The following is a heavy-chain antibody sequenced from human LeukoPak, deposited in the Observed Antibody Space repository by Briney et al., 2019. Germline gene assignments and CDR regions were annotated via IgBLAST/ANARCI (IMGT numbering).Heavy chain of an antibody. D-gene: IGHD3-3*01. J-gene: IGHJ6*02. CDR2: ISYDGTNK. CDR3: AREEYDSPGYLYGMDV. CDR1: GFTFSNYP. Sequence: GGSLRLSCAVSGFTFSNYPMHWVRQAPGKGLKWVAVISYDGTNKYYADSVKGRFTISRDDSKNTLSLQMSSLRAEDTAVYFCAREEYDSPGYLYGMDVWGQGTTVTVSS. V-gene: IGHV3-30-3*01.